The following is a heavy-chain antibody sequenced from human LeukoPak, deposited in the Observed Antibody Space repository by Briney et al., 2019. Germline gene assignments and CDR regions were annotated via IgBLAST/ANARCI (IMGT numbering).Heavy chain of an antibody. J-gene: IGHJ4*02. CDR1: GFAFSSYW. D-gene: IGHD3-10*01. CDR2: IKQDGSEK. Sequence: PGGSLRLSCVASGFAFSSYWMNWVRQAPGKGLEWVANIKQDGSEKYYVDSVKGRFTISRDNAKNSLYLQMNSLRAEDTAVYYCARALWFGELLPIDWGQGTLVTVSS. CDR3: ARALWFGELLPID. V-gene: IGHV3-7*04.